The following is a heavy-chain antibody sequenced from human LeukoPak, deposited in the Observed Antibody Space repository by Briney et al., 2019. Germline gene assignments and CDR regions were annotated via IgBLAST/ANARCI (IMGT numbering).Heavy chain of an antibody. CDR1: GYRFISNY. D-gene: IGHD2-21*02. J-gene: IGHJ4*02. CDR2: MHPGNGNT. CDR3: AREGSYCVGGDCYSFDF. V-gene: IGHV1-2*02. Sequence: ASVKVSCNASGYRFISNYIHWVRQAPGLGPEWMGWMHPGNGNTRYAEKFQGRVTMTRDTSINTAYMDLSSLRSDDTAVYYCAREGSYCVGGDCYSFDFWGQGTLITVSS.